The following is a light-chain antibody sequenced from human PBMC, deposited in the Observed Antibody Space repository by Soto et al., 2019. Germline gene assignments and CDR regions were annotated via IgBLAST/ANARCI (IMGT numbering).Light chain of an antibody. CDR3: QQYGSSPYN. V-gene: IGKV3-20*01. CDR2: GAS. Sequence: IALTQSPGTLSLSPGDRATLSCRARQSVPNNYIAWYQQKPRRAPRLLIYGASRRATGIPDRFSGSGSGTDFTLTINRLAPEDSAMYYCQQYGSSPYNFGQGSKLEIK. CDR1: QSVPNNY. J-gene: IGKJ2*01.